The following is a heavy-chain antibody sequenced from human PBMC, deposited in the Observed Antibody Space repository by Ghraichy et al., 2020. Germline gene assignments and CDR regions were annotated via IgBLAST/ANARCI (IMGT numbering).Heavy chain of an antibody. J-gene: IGHJ5*02. CDR2: IYYSGST. D-gene: IGHD2-15*01. CDR3: ARGYCSGGSCSWFDP. CDR1: GGSISSGGYY. V-gene: IGHV4-31*03. Sequence: SETLSLTCTVSGGSISSGGYYWSWIRQHPGKGLEWIGYIYYSGSTYYNPSLKSRVTILVDTSKNLFSLKLGSVTAADTAVYYCARGYCSGGSCSWFDPWGQGTLVTVSS.